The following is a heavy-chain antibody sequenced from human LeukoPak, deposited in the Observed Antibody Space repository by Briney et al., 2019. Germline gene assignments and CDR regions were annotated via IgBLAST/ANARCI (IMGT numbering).Heavy chain of an antibody. J-gene: IGHJ4*02. CDR2: IYTTGST. V-gene: IGHV4-4*07. CDR3: ARDIAAAGTPLGGLYYFDY. D-gene: IGHD6-13*01. CDR1: GGSISTFY. Sequence: SETLSLTCSVSGGSISTFYWSWIRQPAGKGLEWIGRIYTTGSTNYIPSLKSRVTMSVDTSRNQFSLKLSSVTAADTAVYYCARDIAAAGTPLGGLYYFDYWGQGTLVTVSS.